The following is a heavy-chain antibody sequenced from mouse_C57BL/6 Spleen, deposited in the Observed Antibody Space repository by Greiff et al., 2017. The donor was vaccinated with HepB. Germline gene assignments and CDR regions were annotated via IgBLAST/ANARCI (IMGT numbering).Heavy chain of an antibody. J-gene: IGHJ3*01. CDR1: GFNIKDDY. Sequence: EVQLQQSGAELVRPGASVKLSCTASGFNIKDDYMHWVKQRPEQGLEWIGWIDPENGDTEYASKFQGKATITADTSSNTAYLQLSSLTSEDTAVYYCTITVPFGYWGQGTLVTVSA. CDR3: TITVPFGY. D-gene: IGHD4-1*01. V-gene: IGHV14-4*01. CDR2: IDPENGDT.